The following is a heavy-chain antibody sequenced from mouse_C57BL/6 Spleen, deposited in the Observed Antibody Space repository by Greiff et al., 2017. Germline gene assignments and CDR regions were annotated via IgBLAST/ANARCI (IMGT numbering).Heavy chain of an antibody. V-gene: IGHV1-64*01. Sequence: QVQLQQPGAELVKPGASVKLSCKASGYTFTSYWLHWVKQRPGQGLEWIGMIRPNSGSTNYNEKFKSKATLTVDKSSSTAYMQLSSLTSEDSAVYYCARDYYGSSYWYFDVWGTGTTVTVSS. J-gene: IGHJ1*03. CDR2: IRPNSGST. CDR1: GYTFTSYW. D-gene: IGHD1-1*01. CDR3: ARDYYGSSYWYFDV.